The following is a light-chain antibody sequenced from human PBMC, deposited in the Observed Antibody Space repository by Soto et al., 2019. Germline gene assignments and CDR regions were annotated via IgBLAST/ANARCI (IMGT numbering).Light chain of an antibody. J-gene: IGLJ3*02. Sequence: QSALTQPASVSGSPGQSITISCTGTSSDVGVSWYQQYPGKAPKLIIHEVSNRPSGVSHRFSGSKSGNTASLTISGLQTEDEAHYFCCSYTSSSTLWVFGGGTKLTVL. CDR2: EVS. CDR3: CSYTSSSTLWV. CDR1: SSDVG. V-gene: IGLV2-14*01.